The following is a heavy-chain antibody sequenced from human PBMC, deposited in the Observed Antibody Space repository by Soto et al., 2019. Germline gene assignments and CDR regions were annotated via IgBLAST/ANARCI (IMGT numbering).Heavy chain of an antibody. V-gene: IGHV1-3*01. D-gene: IGHD2-15*01. CDR3: ARDQVVDPDGMDV. J-gene: IGHJ6*02. CDR2: INAGNGNT. Sequence: QVQLVQSGAEVKKPGASVKVSCKASGYTFTSYAMHWVRQAPGQRLEWMGWINAGNGNTKYSQKFQGRVTITRDTSASTAYMDLSILRSEDTAVYYCARDQVVDPDGMDVWGQGTTVTVSS. CDR1: GYTFTSYA.